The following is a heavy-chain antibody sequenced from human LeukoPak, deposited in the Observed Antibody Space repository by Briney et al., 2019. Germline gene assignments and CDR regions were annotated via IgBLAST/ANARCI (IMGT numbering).Heavy chain of an antibody. CDR1: GFTFDDYA. J-gene: IGHJ4*02. CDR2: ISWNSGTI. D-gene: IGHD4-17*01. CDR3: AKGNNYGQSNPHDY. Sequence: PGGSLRLSCAASGFTFDDYAMHWVRQAPGKGLEWVSGISWNSGTIGYADSVKGRFTISRDNAMNSLYLQMNSLRAEDTALYYCAKGNNYGQSNPHDYWGQGTLVTVSS. V-gene: IGHV3-9*01.